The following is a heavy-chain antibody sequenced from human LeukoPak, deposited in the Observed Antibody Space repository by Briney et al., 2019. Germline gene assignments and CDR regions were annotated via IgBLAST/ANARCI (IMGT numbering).Heavy chain of an antibody. Sequence: IPSETLSLTCAVYGGSFSGYYWSWIRQPPGKGLEWIGVINHSGSTNYNPSLKSRVTISVDTSKNQFSLKLSSVTAADTAVYYCARGDSSSWYVYFQHWGQGTLVTVSS. J-gene: IGHJ1*01. V-gene: IGHV4-34*01. D-gene: IGHD6-13*01. CDR3: ARGDSSSWYVYFQH. CDR2: INHSGST. CDR1: GGSFSGYY.